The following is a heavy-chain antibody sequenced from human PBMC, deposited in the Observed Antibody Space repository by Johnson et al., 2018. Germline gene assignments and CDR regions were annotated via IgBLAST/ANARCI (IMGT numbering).Heavy chain of an antibody. CDR1: GFTFDDYA. V-gene: IGHV3-9*01. CDR2: ISWNSGSI. D-gene: IGHD3-10*01. Sequence: VQLVQSGGGLVQPGRSLRLSCAASGFTFDDYAMHWVRQAPGKGLEWVSGISWNSGSIGYADSVKGRFTISRDNAKNSLYLQMKSLRAEETALYYCEKDNGRGWLIFQHWGQGTLVTVSS. J-gene: IGHJ1*01. CDR3: EKDNGRGWLIFQH.